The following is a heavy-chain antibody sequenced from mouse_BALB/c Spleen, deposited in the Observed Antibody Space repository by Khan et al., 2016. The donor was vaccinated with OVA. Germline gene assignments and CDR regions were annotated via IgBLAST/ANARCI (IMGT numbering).Heavy chain of an antibody. CDR3: ERGYYGNPFSY. V-gene: IGHV5-4*02. D-gene: IGHD2-1*01. J-gene: IGHJ3*01. CDR1: GFTFSDYY. Sequence: EVELVESGGGLVKPGGSLKLSCAASGFTFSDYYMYWVRQTPEKRLEWVATISDGGSYPYYPDSVKGRFTISRDDAKNNLYLQMSSLKSEDKAIYYWERGYYGNPFSYWGQGTLVTVSA. CDR2: ISDGGSYP.